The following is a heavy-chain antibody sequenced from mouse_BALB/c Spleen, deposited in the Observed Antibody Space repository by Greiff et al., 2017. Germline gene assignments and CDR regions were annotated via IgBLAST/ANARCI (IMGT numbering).Heavy chain of an antibody. J-gene: IGHJ2*01. CDR2: IDPANGNT. V-gene: IGHV14-3*02. D-gene: IGHD4-1*01. Sequence: VQLQQSGAELVKPGASVKLSCTASGFNIKDTYMHWVKQRPEQGLEWIGRIDPANGNTKYDPKFQGKATITEDTSPNTAYLQLSSLTAEDTAVYYCARANWDRGFDYWGQGTTLTVSS. CDR1: GFNIKDTY. CDR3: ARANWDRGFDY.